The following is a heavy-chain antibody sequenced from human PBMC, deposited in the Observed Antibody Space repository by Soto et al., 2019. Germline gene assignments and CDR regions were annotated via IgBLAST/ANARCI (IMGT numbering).Heavy chain of an antibody. J-gene: IGHJ4*02. V-gene: IGHV2-5*02. Sequence: QITLKESGPPLVRPTQTLTLTCAFSGFSLSTSGVGVGWIRQPPGKALEWLAVIYWDDSKYYCPSLRSRLTINKGDCKNQVVLTMSKMDPMDTGKYYCAHNAPEDWRLDYWCQGTLVTVSS. CDR1: GFSLSTSGVG. CDR3: AHNAPEDWRLDY. D-gene: IGHD3-9*01. CDR2: IYWDDSK.